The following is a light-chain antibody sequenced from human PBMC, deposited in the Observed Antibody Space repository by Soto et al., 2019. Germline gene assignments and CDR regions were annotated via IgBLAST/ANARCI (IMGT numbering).Light chain of an antibody. Sequence: QSALTQPRSVSGSPGQSVTISCTGTSSDVGGYNYVSWYQQHPDKAPKLMIYDVSKRPSGVPDRFSGSKSGNTASLTISGLQAEDEADYYCCSYAGNSYVFGTGTKLTVL. J-gene: IGLJ1*01. CDR2: DVS. CDR1: SSDVGGYNY. V-gene: IGLV2-11*01. CDR3: CSYAGNSYV.